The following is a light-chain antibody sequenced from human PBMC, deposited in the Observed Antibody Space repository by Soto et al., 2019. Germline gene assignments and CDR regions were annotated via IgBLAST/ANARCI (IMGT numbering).Light chain of an antibody. CDR1: SSNIGSHT. V-gene: IGLV1-44*01. CDR2: SDN. CDR3: AAWDDTLNAAV. Sequence: QLVLTQPNSASGTPGQRVTISCSGSSSNIGSHTLNWYQQLPGSAPSLLLYSDNQRPSGVPDRFSGSTSGTSASLAISGLQSEDEAEYYCAAWDDTLNAAVFGGGTKLTVL. J-gene: IGLJ2*01.